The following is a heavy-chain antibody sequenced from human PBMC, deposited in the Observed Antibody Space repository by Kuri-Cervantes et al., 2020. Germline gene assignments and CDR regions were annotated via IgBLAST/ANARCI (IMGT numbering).Heavy chain of an antibody. CDR1: AFTFDDYG. D-gene: IGHD6-13*01. J-gene: IGHJ2*01. CDR3: ARWYSSSWTPRGDWYFDL. V-gene: IGHV3-21*03. CDR2: ISNPSSYI. Sequence: GGSLRLSCAASAFTFDDYGMSWVRQAPGKGLEWVSSISNPSSYIYYADSVKGRFTISRDNAKNSLYLQMNSLRAEDTAVYYCARWYSSSWTPRGDWYFDLWGRGTLVTVSS.